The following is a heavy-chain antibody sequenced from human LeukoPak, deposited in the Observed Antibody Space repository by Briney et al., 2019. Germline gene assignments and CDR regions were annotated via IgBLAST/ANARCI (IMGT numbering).Heavy chain of an antibody. CDR2: IRYDGSNK. V-gene: IGHV3-30*02. Sequence: GGSLRLSCAASGFTFSSYGMHWVRQAPGKGLEWVAFIRYDGSNKYYADSVKGRFTISRDNSKNTLYLQMNSLRAEDTAVYYCARETMVRGVITLDYWGQGTLVTVSS. CDR3: ARETMVRGVITLDY. CDR1: GFTFSSYG. D-gene: IGHD3-10*01. J-gene: IGHJ4*02.